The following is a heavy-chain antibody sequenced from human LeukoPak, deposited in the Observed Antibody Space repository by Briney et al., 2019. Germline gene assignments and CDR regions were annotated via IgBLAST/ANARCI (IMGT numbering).Heavy chain of an antibody. J-gene: IGHJ4*02. CDR2: IYYSGST. Sequence: PSETLSLTCTVSGGSISSCYWSWIRQPPGKGLEWIGYIYYSGSTNYNPSLKSRVTISINTSKYQFSLNLTSVTAADSAVYFCARGTTPTSYWDQGALVTVSS. CDR1: GGSISSCY. CDR3: ARGTTPTSY. D-gene: IGHD1-1*01. V-gene: IGHV4-59*01.